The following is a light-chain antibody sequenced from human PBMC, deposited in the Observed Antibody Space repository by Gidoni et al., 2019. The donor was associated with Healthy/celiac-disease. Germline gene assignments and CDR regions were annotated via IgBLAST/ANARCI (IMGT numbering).Light chain of an antibody. Sequence: ETVLTQSPSTLSFSPGERATLSCRASQYISSSYLAWYQQKPGQAPRLLIFAASNRATGIPDRFSGRGSGTDFTLTISRLEPEDFAVYYCQQFDNSPYTFGQXTKLEIK. CDR1: QYISSSY. CDR3: QQFDNSPYT. V-gene: IGKV3-20*01. CDR2: AAS. J-gene: IGKJ2*01.